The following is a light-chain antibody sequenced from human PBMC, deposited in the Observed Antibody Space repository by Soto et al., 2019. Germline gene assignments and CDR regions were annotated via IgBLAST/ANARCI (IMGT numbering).Light chain of an antibody. J-gene: IGKJ5*01. CDR1: QSVSSY. CDR2: DAS. Sequence: IGLTQSPSIVSVSPGERATLHCRASQSVSSYLFWYQQKPGQAPRLLIYDASNRATGIPARFSGSGSGTDFTLTISILEPEDFAVYYCQQRSNLPPITFGQGTRLDIK. V-gene: IGKV3-11*01. CDR3: QQRSNLPPIT.